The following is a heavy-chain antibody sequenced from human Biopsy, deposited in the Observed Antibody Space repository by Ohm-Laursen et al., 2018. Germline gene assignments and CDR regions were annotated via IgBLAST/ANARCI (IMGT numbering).Heavy chain of an antibody. Sequence: ASVTVFRKAYGHSFGIYGVNSARLRRGHGLEWMGWMIPSSGKAGYAQSFQGRVTLTINTSISTAYMELSGLRFEDMAVYFCARGYSRRVSIFEASIYWFDTWGQGTLVTVSS. CDR2: MIPSSGKA. J-gene: IGHJ5*02. D-gene: IGHD6-6*01. CDR3: ARGYSRRVSIFEASIYWFDT. CDR1: GHSFGIYG. V-gene: IGHV1-8*01.